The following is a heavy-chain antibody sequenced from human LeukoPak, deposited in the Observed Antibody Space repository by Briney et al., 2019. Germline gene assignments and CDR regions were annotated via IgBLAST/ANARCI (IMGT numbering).Heavy chain of an antibody. D-gene: IGHD2-2*01. V-gene: IGHV1-46*01. CDR2: INHSGDST. CDR3: ATEGAVVPAAKDWNLQSPFDY. Sequence: GPSVKVSCKVSGYTLTELSMHWVRRAPGKGLEWRGIINHSGDSTSYAQKFQGRVTMTRDTSTSTVYMELSSLRPEDTAVHYCATEGAVVPAAKDWNLQSPFDYWGQGTLVTVSS. J-gene: IGHJ4*02. CDR1: GYTLTELS.